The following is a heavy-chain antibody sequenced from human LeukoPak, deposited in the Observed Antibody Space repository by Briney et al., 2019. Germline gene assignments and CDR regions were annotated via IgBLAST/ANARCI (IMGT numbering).Heavy chain of an antibody. CDR2: ISGSGGST. Sequence: PGGSLRLSCAASGFTFSDYYMSWIRQAPGKGLEWVSAISGSGGSTYYADSVKGRFTISRDNSKNTLYLQMNGLRAEDTAVYYCAKGGTTVVTPIDYWGQGTLVTVSS. V-gene: IGHV3-23*01. J-gene: IGHJ4*02. CDR3: AKGGTTVVTPIDY. D-gene: IGHD4-23*01. CDR1: GFTFSDYY.